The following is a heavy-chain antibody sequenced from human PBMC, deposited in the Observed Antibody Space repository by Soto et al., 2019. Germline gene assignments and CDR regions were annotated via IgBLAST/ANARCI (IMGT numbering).Heavy chain of an antibody. CDR1: GYTFPSYY. V-gene: IGHV1-46*01. D-gene: IGHD6-6*01. CDR3: ARVMIPGFYSSSTVSPLHYHYGMDV. CDR2: INPSGGST. Sequence: EASVKVSCKASGYTFPSYYMHWVRQAPGQGLEWMGIINPSGGSTSYAQKFQGRVTMTRDTSTSTVYMELSSLRSEDTAVYYCARVMIPGFYSSSTVSPLHYHYGMDVWGQATTVTVSS. J-gene: IGHJ6*02.